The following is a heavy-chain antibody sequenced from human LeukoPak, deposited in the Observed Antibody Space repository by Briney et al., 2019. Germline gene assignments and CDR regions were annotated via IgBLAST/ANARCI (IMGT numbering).Heavy chain of an antibody. CDR3: ARDGAGSSTDAFDI. Sequence: SQTLSLTCTVSGGSISSGSYYWSWIRQPAGKGLEWIGRIYTSGSTNYNPSLKSRVTISVDTSKNQFSLKLSSVTAADTAVYYCARDGAGSSTDAFDIWGQGTMVTVSS. CDR1: GGSISSGSYY. J-gene: IGHJ3*02. CDR2: IYTSGST. D-gene: IGHD1-26*01. V-gene: IGHV4-61*02.